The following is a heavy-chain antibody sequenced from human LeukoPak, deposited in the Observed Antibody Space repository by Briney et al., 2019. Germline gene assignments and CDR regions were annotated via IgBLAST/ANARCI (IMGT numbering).Heavy chain of an antibody. CDR3: ARDPGLYSSSYYYYGMDV. J-gene: IGHJ6*02. Sequence: PWRSLRLSCSGSGFTFSSYAMHWVRQAQGKGLEWVAVISYDGSNKYYAESVKGRFTISRDNSKNTMYPQTNSLRAEDTAVYYCARDPGLYSSSYYYYGMDVWGQGTTVTVSS. CDR1: GFTFSSYA. CDR2: ISYDGSNK. V-gene: IGHV3-30-3*01. D-gene: IGHD6-6*01.